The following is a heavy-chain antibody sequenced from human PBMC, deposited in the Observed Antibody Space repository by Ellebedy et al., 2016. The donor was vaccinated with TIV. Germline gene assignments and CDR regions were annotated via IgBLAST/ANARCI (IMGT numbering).Heavy chain of an antibody. D-gene: IGHD1-14*01. J-gene: IGHJ3*02. CDR2: ISGSGGST. CDR1: GFTFSSYA. V-gene: IGHV3-23*01. CDR3: AKGHGIPDAFDI. Sequence: GESLKISCAASGFTFSSYAMSWVRQAPGKGLEWVSAISGSGGSTYYADSVKGRFTISRDNSKNTLYLQMNSLRAEDTAVYYCAKGHGIPDAFDIWGQGTMVTVSS.